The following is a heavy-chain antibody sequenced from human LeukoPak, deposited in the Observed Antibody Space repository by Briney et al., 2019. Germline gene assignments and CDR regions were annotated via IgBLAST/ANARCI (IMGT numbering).Heavy chain of an antibody. Sequence: PGGSLRLSCAASAFSLSAYNMNWVRQAPGKGREWVAFIRYDGSNKYYADSVKGRFTISRDNSKNTLYLQMNSLRAEDTAVYFCAKVAPTGSYYFDYWGQGTLVTVSS. V-gene: IGHV3-30*02. D-gene: IGHD1-26*01. CDR1: AFSLSAYN. J-gene: IGHJ4*02. CDR2: IRYDGSNK. CDR3: AKVAPTGSYYFDY.